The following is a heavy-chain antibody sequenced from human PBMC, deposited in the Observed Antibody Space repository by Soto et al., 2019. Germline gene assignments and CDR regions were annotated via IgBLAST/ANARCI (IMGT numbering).Heavy chain of an antibody. CDR1: GFTFDDYA. D-gene: IGHD3-16*02. V-gene: IGHV3-9*01. Sequence: GGSLRLSCAASGFTFDDYAMHWVRQAPGKGLEWVSGISWNSGSIGYADSVKGRFTISRGNAKNSLYLQMNSLRAEDTALYYCAKGRDDYIWGSYRSDAFDIWGQGTMVTVSS. CDR3: AKGRDDYIWGSYRSDAFDI. CDR2: ISWNSGSI. J-gene: IGHJ3*02.